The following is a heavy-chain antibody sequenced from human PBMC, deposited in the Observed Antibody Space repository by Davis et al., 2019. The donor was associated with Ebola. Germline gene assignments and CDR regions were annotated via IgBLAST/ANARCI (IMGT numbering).Heavy chain of an antibody. CDR1: GFTFRGSA. D-gene: IGHD4-17*01. CDR2: IRSKANSYAT. J-gene: IGHJ4*02. CDR3: TNAVTTTDY. Sequence: GGSLRLSCAASGFTFRGSAMHWVRQASGKGLEWVGRIRSKANSYATAYAASVKGRFTISRDDSKNTAYLQMNSLKTEDTAVYYCTNAVTTTDYWGQGTLVTVSS. V-gene: IGHV3-73*01.